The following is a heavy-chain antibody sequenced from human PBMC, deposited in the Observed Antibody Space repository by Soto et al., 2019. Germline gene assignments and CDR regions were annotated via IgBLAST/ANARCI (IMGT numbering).Heavy chain of an antibody. J-gene: IGHJ2*01. CDR1: GGTFSSYS. Sequence: QVQLVQSGAEVKKPGSSVKVSCKASGGTFSSYSINWVRQAPGQGLEWIGRIIPIVGIANYAERFQGRVRITADISTSTAYMGVTSLRSDDTAVYYCATTWNRDFSGYDFRRHWCFDVWGRGTPVTVSS. D-gene: IGHD5-12*01. V-gene: IGHV1-69*02. CDR2: IIPIVGIA. CDR3: ATTWNRDFSGYDFRRHWCFDV.